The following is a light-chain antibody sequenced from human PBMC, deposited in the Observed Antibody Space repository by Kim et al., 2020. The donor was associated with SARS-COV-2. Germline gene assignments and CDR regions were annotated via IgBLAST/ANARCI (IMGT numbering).Light chain of an antibody. CDR3: LQHNTYPIT. CDR1: QDIRND. CDR2: GAY. Sequence: ASLGDRCPLTCRASQDIRNDLGWYQQSPGRAPKRLIYGAYSLQSGVPSRFSGSGSGTEFTLAISSLQPEEFATYFCLQHNTYPITFGQGTRRESK. J-gene: IGKJ5*01. V-gene: IGKV1-17*01.